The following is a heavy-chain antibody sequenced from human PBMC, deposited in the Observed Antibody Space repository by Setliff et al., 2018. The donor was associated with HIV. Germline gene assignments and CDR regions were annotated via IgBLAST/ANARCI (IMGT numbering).Heavy chain of an antibody. CDR2: VHPSATS. CDR3: ARDRIEVIAETPHDVFDI. D-gene: IGHD6-13*01. J-gene: IGHJ3*02. V-gene: IGHV4-4*07. Sequence: SETLSLTSAVSGDSVSGYYGRWIRQSAGRGLEWIGRVHPSATSNYNPSLKGRVAMSVDTAKNQFSLKLTSVSAADTAVYFCARDRIEVIAETPHDVFDIWGRGTMVT. CDR1: GDSVSGYY.